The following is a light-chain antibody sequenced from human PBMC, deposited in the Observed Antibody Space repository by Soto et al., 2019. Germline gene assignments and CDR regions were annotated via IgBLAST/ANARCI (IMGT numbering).Light chain of an antibody. J-gene: IGLJ1*01. CDR3: SSYTSSSTCCV. CDR1: SSDVGGYNY. V-gene: IGLV2-14*01. Sequence: QSDLTQPASVSGSPGQSITISCTGTSSDVGGYNYVSWYQQHPGKAPKLLIYDVSNRPSGVSNRFSGSKSGNTASLTISGLQVEDEAEYYCSSYTSSSTCCVFGTGTKVTVL. CDR2: DVS.